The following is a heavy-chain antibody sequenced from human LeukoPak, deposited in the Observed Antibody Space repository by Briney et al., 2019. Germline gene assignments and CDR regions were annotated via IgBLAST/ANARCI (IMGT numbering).Heavy chain of an antibody. V-gene: IGHV4-34*01. J-gene: IGHJ5*02. CDR2: INHSGST. CDR3: ARGVMVGATSNWFDP. CDR1: GGSFSGYY. Sequence: SETLSLTCAVYGGSFSGYYWSWIRQPPGKGLEWIGEINHSGSTNYNPSLKSRVTISVDTSKNQFSLKLSSVTAADTAVYYCARGVMVGATSNWFDPWGQGTLVTVSS. D-gene: IGHD1-26*01.